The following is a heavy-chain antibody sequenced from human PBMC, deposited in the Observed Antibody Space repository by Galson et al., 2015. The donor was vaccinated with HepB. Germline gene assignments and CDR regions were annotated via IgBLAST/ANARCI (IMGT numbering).Heavy chain of an antibody. CDR2: ISGSGGST. V-gene: IGHV3-23*01. J-gene: IGHJ4*02. CDR1: GFTFSSYG. CDR3: AKDTNIATTVSPFDY. Sequence: SLRLSCAASGFTFSSYGMSWVRQAPEKGLEWVSSISGSGGSTYYADSLMGRFTISRDNSKNTLYLQMDSLSAEDTALYYCAKDTNIATTVSPFDYWGRGTLVIVSS. D-gene: IGHD6-13*01.